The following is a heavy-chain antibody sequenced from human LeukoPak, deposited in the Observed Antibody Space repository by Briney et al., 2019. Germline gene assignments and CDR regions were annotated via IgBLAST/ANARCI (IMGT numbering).Heavy chain of an antibody. CDR2: INPNSGGT. V-gene: IGHV1-2*02. CDR1: GYTFTGYY. CDR3: AYTRDDILTGYPIDY. J-gene: IGHJ4*02. Sequence: ASVKVSCKASGYTFTGYYMHWVRQAPGQGLEWMGWINPNSGGTNYAQKFQGRVTMTRDTSISTAYMELSRLRSDDTAVCYCAYTRDDILTGYPIDYWGQGTLVTVSS. D-gene: IGHD3-9*01.